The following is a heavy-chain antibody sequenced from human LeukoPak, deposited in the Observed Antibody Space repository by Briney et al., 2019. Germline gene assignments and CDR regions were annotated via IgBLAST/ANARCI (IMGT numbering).Heavy chain of an antibody. J-gene: IGHJ6*02. CDR2: IIPILGIA. V-gene: IGHV1-69*04. CDR1: GGTFSSYA. D-gene: IGHD6-13*01. CDR3: ARPGAGIAAAAHPYYYYGMDV. Sequence: ASVKVSCKASGGTFSSYAISWVRQAPGQGLEWMGRIIPILGIANYAQKFQGRVTITADKSTGTAYMEPSSLRSEDTAVYYCARPGAGIAAAAHPYYYYGMDVWGQGTTVTVSS.